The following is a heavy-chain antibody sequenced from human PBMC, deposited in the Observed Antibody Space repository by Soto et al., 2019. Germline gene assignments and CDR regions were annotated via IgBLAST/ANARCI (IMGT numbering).Heavy chain of an antibody. V-gene: IGHV4-59*08. CDR1: GGSISSYY. CDR2: IYYSGST. CDR3: ARSKAQWLQLDY. Sequence: SETLSLTCTVSGGSISSYYWSWIRQPPGKGLEWIGYIYYSGSTNYNPSLKSRVTISVDTSKNQFSLKLSSVTAADTAVYYCARSKAQWLQLDYWGQGTLVTVSS. J-gene: IGHJ4*02. D-gene: IGHD6-19*01.